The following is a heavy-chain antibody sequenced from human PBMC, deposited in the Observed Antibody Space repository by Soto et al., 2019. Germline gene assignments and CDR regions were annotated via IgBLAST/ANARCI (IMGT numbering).Heavy chain of an antibody. CDR2: ITPIFGAA. V-gene: IGHV1-69*12. Sequence: QVQLVQSGAEVKKPGSSVKVSCKASGGTFSSYAIRWVRQAPGQGLEWMGGITPIFGAADYAQKFQGRVTITAAESTSTAYMELSSLRSEDTAVYYCARDGIAARPIAWFDPWGQGTLVTVSS. CDR1: GGTFSSYA. CDR3: ARDGIAARPIAWFDP. J-gene: IGHJ5*02. D-gene: IGHD6-6*01.